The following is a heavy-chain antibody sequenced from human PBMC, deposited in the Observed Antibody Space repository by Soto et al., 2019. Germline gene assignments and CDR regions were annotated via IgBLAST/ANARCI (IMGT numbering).Heavy chain of an antibody. CDR1: GYTFTSYG. V-gene: IGHV1-18*01. D-gene: IGHD6-13*01. CDR2: ISAYNGNT. J-gene: IGHJ5*02. Sequence: ASVKVSCKASGYTFTSYGISWVRQAPGQGLEWMGWISAYNGNTNYAQKLQGRVTMTTDTSTSTAYMELRSLRSDDTAVYYCGRTAAAGTGWGNWFDPWGQGTLVTVSS. CDR3: GRTAAAGTGWGNWFDP.